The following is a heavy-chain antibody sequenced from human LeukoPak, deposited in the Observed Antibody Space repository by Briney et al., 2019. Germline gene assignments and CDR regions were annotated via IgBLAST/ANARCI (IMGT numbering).Heavy chain of an antibody. CDR2: ISNSGGST. CDR3: ARDRAPNIYYGMDV. D-gene: IGHD2/OR15-2a*01. Sequence: GGSLRLSCVASGFDFGTYAMSWVRLAPGKGLEWVSIISNSGGSTYYTDSVKGRFTVSRDNSKDTLYLQMNSLRAEDTAIYYCARDRAPNIYYGMDVWGQGTTVTVSS. CDR1: GFDFGTYA. J-gene: IGHJ6*02. V-gene: IGHV3-23*01.